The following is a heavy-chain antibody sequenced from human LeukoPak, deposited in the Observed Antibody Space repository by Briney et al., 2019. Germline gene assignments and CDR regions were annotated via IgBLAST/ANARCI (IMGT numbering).Heavy chain of an antibody. CDR3: ARDPLSTSSPVDY. CDR2: ISSSGTTI. CDR1: GFTFSDYC. Sequence: GGSLRLSCAASGFTFSDYCMSWVRQAPGKGLEWVSYISSSGTTISYAGSVKGRFTISRDNANNSLYLQMNSLRAEDTAVYYCARDPLSTSSPVDYWGQGTLVTVSS. J-gene: IGHJ4*02. D-gene: IGHD2-2*01. V-gene: IGHV3-11*04.